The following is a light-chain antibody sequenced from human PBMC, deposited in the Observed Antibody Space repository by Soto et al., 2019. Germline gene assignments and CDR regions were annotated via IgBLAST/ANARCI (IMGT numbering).Light chain of an antibody. J-gene: IGLJ1*01. CDR1: TSKIGAGYD. Sequence: HSAIAQTSSVSASPGKMVTIPFTGSTSKIGAGYDVHWSQQLPGTAPKLLIYGNINRPSGVPDLFSGSKSGTSASLAITGLQAEDEADYYCQFYHSSLSSSYVFGTGNKVTV. V-gene: IGLV1-40*02. CDR2: GNI. CDR3: QFYHSSLSSSYV.